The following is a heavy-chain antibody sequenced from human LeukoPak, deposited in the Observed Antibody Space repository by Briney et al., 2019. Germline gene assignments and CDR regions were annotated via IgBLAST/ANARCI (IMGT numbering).Heavy chain of an antibody. V-gene: IGHV3-72*01. CDR3: TRIAAVGTHFDY. CDR2: SRSKANSYTT. D-gene: IGHD6-13*01. J-gene: IGHJ4*02. Sequence: GGSLRLSCAASGFTFSDHYIDWVRQAPGKGLEWVGRSRSKANSYTTSYAASVKGRFTISRDDSKNSLYLRMNSLKTEDTAVYYCTRIAAVGTHFDYWGQGTLVTVSS. CDR1: GFTFSDHY.